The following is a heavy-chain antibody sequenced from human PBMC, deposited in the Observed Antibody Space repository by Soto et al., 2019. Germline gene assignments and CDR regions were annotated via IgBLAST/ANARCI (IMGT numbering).Heavy chain of an antibody. V-gene: IGHV1-24*01. CDR3: AVESPTTXITPXHYNGMDV. D-gene: IGHD1-1*01. J-gene: IGHJ6*02. CDR2: XEPEDGER. Sequence: QVQLAQSGAEVKKPGXSVKVSCKVSGHTVTDLSIHWXRLXXXXXLXXMGNXEPEDGERVYAQKFQGRVKVTEDTSANTAYLELSSLTSDDTAVYYCAVESPTTXITPXHYNGMDVWGQGTTVTVSS. CDR1: GHTVTDLS.